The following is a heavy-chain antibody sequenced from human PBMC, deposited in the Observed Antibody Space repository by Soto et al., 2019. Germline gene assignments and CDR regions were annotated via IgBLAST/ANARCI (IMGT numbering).Heavy chain of an antibody. CDR2: ILPIFTTA. CDR3: AKDIGFQQHLFVFDN. V-gene: IGHV1-69*13. D-gene: IGHD6-13*01. Sequence: SVKVSCKASGYTFTSYGISWVRQAPGQGLAWMGGILPIFTTATYAPKFQDRVTITADESTSTVYMDLSSLRSEDTALYYCAKDIGFQQHLFVFDNWGQGTLVTVSS. CDR1: GYTFTSYG. J-gene: IGHJ4*02.